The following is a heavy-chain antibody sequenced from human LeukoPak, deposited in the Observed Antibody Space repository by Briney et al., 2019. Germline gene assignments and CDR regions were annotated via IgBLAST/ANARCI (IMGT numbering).Heavy chain of an antibody. Sequence: SETLSLTCAVYGGSFSGYYWSWIRQPPGKGLEWIGEINHSGSTNYNPSLKSRVTISVDTSKNQFSLKVSSVTAADTAVYYCARPQVDGCTGTSCYQGYYYYMDVWGKGTTVTVSS. CDR2: INHSGST. V-gene: IGHV4-34*01. CDR3: ARPQVDGCTGTSCYQGYYYYMDV. J-gene: IGHJ6*03. D-gene: IGHD2-2*01. CDR1: GGSFSGYY.